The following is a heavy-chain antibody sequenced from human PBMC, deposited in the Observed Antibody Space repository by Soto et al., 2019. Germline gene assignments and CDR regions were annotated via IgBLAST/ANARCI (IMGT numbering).Heavy chain of an antibody. CDR3: AREGGGGFDP. V-gene: IGHV4-31*03. D-gene: IGHD3-16*01. CDR1: GGPITSGGFY. CDR2: IYYSGST. J-gene: IGHJ5*02. Sequence: QVQLQESGPGLVRPSQTLSLTCTVSGGPITSGGFYWSWIRQLPGKGLEWIGYIYYSGSTYYNPSPKSGVTISIDTSKSQFSLKLSSVTAADTAVYYCAREGGGGFDPWGQGTLVTVSS.